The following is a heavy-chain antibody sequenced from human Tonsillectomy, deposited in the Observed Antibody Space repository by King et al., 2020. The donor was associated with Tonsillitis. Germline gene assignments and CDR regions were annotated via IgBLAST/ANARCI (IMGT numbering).Heavy chain of an antibody. CDR1: GGTFSSYT. Sequence: VQLVQSGAEAKKPGSSVKVSCKASGGTFSSYTISWVRQAPGQGLEWMGGIIPIFGTANYAQKFQGRVTITADESTSTAYMELSSLRSEDTAVYYCARDPGTVAAYYYYGMDVWGQGTTVTVSS. CDR3: ARDPGTVAAYYYYGMDV. D-gene: IGHD2-15*01. CDR2: IIPIFGTA. J-gene: IGHJ6*02. V-gene: IGHV1-69*12.